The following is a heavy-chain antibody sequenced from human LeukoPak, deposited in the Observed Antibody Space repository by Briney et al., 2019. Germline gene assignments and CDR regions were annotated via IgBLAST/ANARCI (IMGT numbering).Heavy chain of an antibody. CDR2: IYYSGST. D-gene: IGHD2-2*01. J-gene: IGHJ6*03. CDR1: GGSISSYY. CDR3: TRGLYCSSTSCYVNYYYYYYMDV. V-gene: IGHV4-59*01. Sequence: SETLSLTCTVSGGSISSYYWSWIRQPPGKGQEWIGYIYYSGSTNYDPSLKSRVTISVDTSKNQFSLKLSSVTAADTAVYYCTRGLYCSSTSCYVNYYYYYYMDVWGKGTTVTVSS.